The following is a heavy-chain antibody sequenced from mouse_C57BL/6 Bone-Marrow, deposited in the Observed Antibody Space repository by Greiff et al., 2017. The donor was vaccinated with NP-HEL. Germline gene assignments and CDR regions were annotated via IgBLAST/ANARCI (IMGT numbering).Heavy chain of an antibody. CDR2: IDPENGDT. J-gene: IGHJ4*01. Sequence: EVQVVESGAELVRPGASVKLSCTASGFNIKDDYMHWVKQRPEQGLEWIGWIDPENGDTEYASKFQGKATITADTSSNTAYLQLSSLTSEDTAVYYCTTRWLLRAMDYWGQGTSVTVSS. CDR3: TTRWLLRAMDY. V-gene: IGHV14-4*01. CDR1: GFNIKDDY. D-gene: IGHD2-3*01.